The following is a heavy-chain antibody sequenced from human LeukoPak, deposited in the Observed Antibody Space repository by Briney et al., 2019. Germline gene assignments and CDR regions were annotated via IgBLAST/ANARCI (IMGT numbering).Heavy chain of an antibody. CDR2: ISYSGST. Sequence: SETLSLTCTVSGASISSYYWSWIRQPPGKGLEWIGYISYSGSTNYNPSLKSRVTISADTSKNQVSLTLSSVTAADTAVYYCARHPELYFFDYWGQGTLVAVSS. CDR1: GASISSYY. D-gene: IGHD3-10*01. J-gene: IGHJ4*02. CDR3: ARHPELYFFDY. V-gene: IGHV4-59*08.